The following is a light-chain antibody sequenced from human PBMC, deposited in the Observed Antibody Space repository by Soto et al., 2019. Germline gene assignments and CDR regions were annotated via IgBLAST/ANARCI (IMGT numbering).Light chain of an antibody. Sequence: IVMTQSPATLAVSPGERATLSCRASQSVSSDLAWYHQNPGQTPRLLIYGASTRATGIPARFSGSGSGTEFTLTISSLQSEDFAVYYCQHYFNWPRTFGQGTKVEIK. J-gene: IGKJ1*01. CDR2: GAS. CDR1: QSVSSD. CDR3: QHYFNWPRT. V-gene: IGKV3-15*01.